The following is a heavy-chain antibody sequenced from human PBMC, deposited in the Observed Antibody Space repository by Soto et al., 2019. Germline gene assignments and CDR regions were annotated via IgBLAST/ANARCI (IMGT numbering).Heavy chain of an antibody. CDR2: FSLSGTT. D-gene: IGHD4-17*01. CDR1: GASIAGSSY. CDR3: ARQTLTTVTPGNY. V-gene: IGHV4-4*07. J-gene: IGHJ4*02. Sequence: QVQLQESGPGLMKPSETLSLTCSVSGASIAGSSYWSWIRQPAGKGLEWIGRFSLSGTTNYSPSLRSRVTMSADVSKNQFSLKLTSVIAADTAVYYCARQTLTTVTPGNYWGQGTLVTVSS.